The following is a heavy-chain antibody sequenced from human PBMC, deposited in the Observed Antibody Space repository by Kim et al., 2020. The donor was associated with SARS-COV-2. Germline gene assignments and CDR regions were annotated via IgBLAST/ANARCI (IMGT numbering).Heavy chain of an antibody. CDR2: TYYRSKWYN. V-gene: IGHV6-1*01. CDR3: AREGINYYYDSSGYLKGRTHGMDV. CDR1: GDSVSSNSAA. J-gene: IGHJ6*02. Sequence: SQTLSLTCAISGDSVSSNSAAWNWLRQSPSRGLEWLGRTYYRSKWYNDYAVSVKSRITINPDTSKNQFSLQLNSVTPEDTAVYYCAREGINYYYDSSGYLKGRTHGMDVWGQGTTVTVSS. D-gene: IGHD3-22*01.